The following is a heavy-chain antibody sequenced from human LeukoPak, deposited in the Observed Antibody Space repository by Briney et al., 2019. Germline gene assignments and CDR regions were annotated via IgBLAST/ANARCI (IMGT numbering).Heavy chain of an antibody. CDR1: GFTFSSYW. D-gene: IGHD3-3*01. Sequence: PGGSLRLSCAASGFTFSSYWMSWVRQAPGKGLEWVANIKQDGSEKYYVDSVKGRFTISRDNAKNSLYLQMNSLRAEDTAVYYCAREANFWSPSSIAGYYYYYMDVWGKGTTVTVSS. CDR2: IKQDGSEK. J-gene: IGHJ6*03. V-gene: IGHV3-7*01. CDR3: AREANFWSPSSIAGYYYYYMDV.